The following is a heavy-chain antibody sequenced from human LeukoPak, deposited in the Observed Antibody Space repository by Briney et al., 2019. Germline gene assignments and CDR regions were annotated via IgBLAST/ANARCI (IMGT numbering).Heavy chain of an antibody. D-gene: IGHD6-6*01. V-gene: IGHV4-39*02. CDR2: FYYRGST. CDR1: GGSTSSSSYY. Sequence: KASETLSLTCTVSGGSTSSSSYYWGWIRQPPGKGLEWIGSFYYRGSTYYNPSLKSRVTISVDTSKNQFSLKLSSLTAADTAVYYCARDWGVSARPGYMDVWGKGTTVTVS. CDR3: ARDWGVSARPGYMDV. J-gene: IGHJ6*03.